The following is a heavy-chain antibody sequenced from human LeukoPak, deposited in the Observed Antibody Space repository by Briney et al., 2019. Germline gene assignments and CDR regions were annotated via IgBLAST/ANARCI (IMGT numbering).Heavy chain of an antibody. J-gene: IGHJ4*02. CDR3: AKLGPMIVVVTHLPYDY. V-gene: IGHV3-23*01. CDR1: GFTFSNYA. CDR2: ISGSGDTT. Sequence: GGSLRLSCAASGFTFSNYAMSWVRQAPGKGPEWVSGISGSGDTTYYADSVKGRFTISRDNSKNTLYLQMNSLRAEDTAVYYCAKLGPMIVVVTHLPYDYWGQGTLVTVSS. D-gene: IGHD3-22*01.